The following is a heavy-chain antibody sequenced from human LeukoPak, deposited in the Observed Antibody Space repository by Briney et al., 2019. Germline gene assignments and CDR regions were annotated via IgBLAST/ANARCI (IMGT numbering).Heavy chain of an antibody. CDR3: ARLPDPYSSSWYGYDY. V-gene: IGHV4-61*02. Sequence: ASETLSLTCTVSGGSIGSGSYYWSWIRQSAGKGLEWIGRVYSSGSTNYNPSLKSRIIMSIDTSNNQFSLELGSVTDADTAVYYCARLPDPYSSSWYGYDYWGQGTRVTVSS. D-gene: IGHD6-13*01. CDR2: VYSSGST. J-gene: IGHJ4*02. CDR1: GGSIGSGSYY.